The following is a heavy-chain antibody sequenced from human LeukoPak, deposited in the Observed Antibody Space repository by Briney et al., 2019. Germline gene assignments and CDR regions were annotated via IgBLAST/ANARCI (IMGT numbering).Heavy chain of an antibody. D-gene: IGHD3/OR15-3a*01. V-gene: IGHV3-7*01. CDR2: IQEDGSEK. CDR3: ARGGPRGAFDI. Sequence: GGSLRLSCAASGFTFSTYAMSWVRQAPGKGLEWVVNIQEDGSEKYYVDSVKGRFTISRDNAKNSLYLQMNNLRAEDTAVYYCARGGPRGAFDIWGQGTMVTVSS. J-gene: IGHJ3*02. CDR1: GFTFSTYA.